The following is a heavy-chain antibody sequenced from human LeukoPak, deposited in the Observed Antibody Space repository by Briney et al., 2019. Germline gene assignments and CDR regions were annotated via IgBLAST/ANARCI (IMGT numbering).Heavy chain of an antibody. CDR3: AKEGGEYCSGGSCYGEVDY. CDR1: GFTFSSYA. J-gene: IGHJ4*02. D-gene: IGHD2-15*01. V-gene: IGHV3-23*01. Sequence: PGGSLRLSCAASGFTFSSYAMSWVRQAPGKGLEWVSAISGSGGSTYYADSVKGRFTISRDNSKNTLYLQMNSLRAEDTAVYYCAKEGGEYCSGGSCYGEVDYWGQGTLVTVSS. CDR2: ISGSGGST.